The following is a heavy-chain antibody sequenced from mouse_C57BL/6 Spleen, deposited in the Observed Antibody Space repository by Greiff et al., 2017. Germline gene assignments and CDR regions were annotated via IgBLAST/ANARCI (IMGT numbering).Heavy chain of an antibody. CDR1: GYTFTEYT. D-gene: IGHD1-1*01. CDR2: FYPGSGSI. J-gene: IGHJ4*01. Sequence: QVQLKQSGAELVKPGASVKLSCKASGYTFTEYTIHWVKQRSGQGLEWIGWFYPGSGSIKYNEKFKDKATLTADKSSSTVYMELSRLTSEDSAVYFCARHEHYYGSYYYAMDYWGQGTSVTVSS. CDR3: ARHEHYYGSYYYAMDY. V-gene: IGHV1-62-2*01.